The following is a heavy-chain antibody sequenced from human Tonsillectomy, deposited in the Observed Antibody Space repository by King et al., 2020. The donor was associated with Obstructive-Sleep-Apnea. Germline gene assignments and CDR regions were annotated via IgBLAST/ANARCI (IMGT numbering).Heavy chain of an antibody. CDR3: ARPADVDTAMGSFDY. J-gene: IGHJ4*02. CDR2: IYYSGST. Sequence: QLQESGPGLVKPSETLSLTCTVSGGSISNYYWSWIRQPPGKGLEWIAYIYYSGSTYYNPSLKSRVSISVDTSKNQFSLKLSSVTAADTAVYYCARPADVDTAMGSFDYWGQGTLVTVSS. D-gene: IGHD5-18*01. V-gene: IGHV4-59*08. CDR1: GGSISNYY.